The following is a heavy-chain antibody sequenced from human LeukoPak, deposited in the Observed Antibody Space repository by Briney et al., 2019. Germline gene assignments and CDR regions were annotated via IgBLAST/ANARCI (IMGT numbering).Heavy chain of an antibody. CDR3: ARDPVDTAMVRFDP. J-gene: IGHJ5*02. V-gene: IGHV1-2*02. CDR2: INPNSGGT. D-gene: IGHD5-18*01. Sequence: ASVKVSCKASGCTFTGYYMHWVRQAPGQGLEWMGWINPNSGGTNYAQKFQGRVTMTRDTSISTAYMELSRLRSDDTAVYYCARDPVDTAMVRFDPWGQGTLVTVSS. CDR1: GCTFTGYY.